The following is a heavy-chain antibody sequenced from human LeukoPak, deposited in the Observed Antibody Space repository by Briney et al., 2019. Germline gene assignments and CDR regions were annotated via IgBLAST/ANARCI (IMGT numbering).Heavy chain of an antibody. Sequence: GASVKVSCKASGYTFTSYYMHWVRQAPGQGLEWMGIINPSGGSTTYAQKFQGRVTMTRDMCTSTVYMDLISLRSEDTAVYYCARAHLSRYFDYWGQGTLVTVSS. CDR1: GYTFTSYY. CDR3: ARAHLSRYFDY. J-gene: IGHJ4*02. V-gene: IGHV1-46*01. CDR2: INPSGGST. D-gene: IGHD2/OR15-2a*01.